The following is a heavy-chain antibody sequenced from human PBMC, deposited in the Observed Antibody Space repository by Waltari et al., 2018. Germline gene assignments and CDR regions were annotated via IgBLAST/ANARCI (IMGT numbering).Heavy chain of an antibody. Sequence: QVQLVQSGAEVKKPGSSVKVSCKASGGPFSSYAISWVRQAPGQGLEWMGVIIPIFGTANYAQKFQGRVTITADESTSTAYMELSSLRSEDTAVYYCARSDDFWSGYRDYYYYYMDVWGKGTTVTVSS. J-gene: IGHJ6*03. V-gene: IGHV1-69*12. CDR3: ARSDDFWSGYRDYYYYYMDV. D-gene: IGHD3-3*01. CDR2: IIPIFGTA. CDR1: GGPFSSYA.